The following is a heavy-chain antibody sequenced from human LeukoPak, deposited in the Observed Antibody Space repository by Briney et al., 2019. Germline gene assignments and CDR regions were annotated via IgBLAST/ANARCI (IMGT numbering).Heavy chain of an antibody. V-gene: IGHV3-23*01. CDR3: ARDGGGYDYYYFDY. J-gene: IGHJ4*02. CDR2: ISGSGGST. D-gene: IGHD5-12*01. CDR1: GFTFSSYA. Sequence: PGGSLRLSCAASGFTFSSYAMSWVRQAPGKGLEWVSAISGSGGSTYYADSLKGRFTISRDNAKNSLYLQMNSLRAEDTALYYCARDGGGYDYYYFDYWGQGTLVTVSS.